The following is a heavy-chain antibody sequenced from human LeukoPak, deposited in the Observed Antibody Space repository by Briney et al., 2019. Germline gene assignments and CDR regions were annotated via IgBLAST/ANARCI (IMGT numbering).Heavy chain of an antibody. CDR2: IYYSGST. J-gene: IGHJ6*02. V-gene: IGHV4-39*01. Sequence: SEPLSLTCTVSGDSITDTISYWAWIRQPPGKGLEWIGSIYYSGSTYYNPSLKSRVTISVDTSKNQFTLKLSSVTAADTAVYYCSRTKRGGYDFWSGDTSYGMDVWGQGTTVTVSS. CDR3: SRTKRGGYDFWSGDTSYGMDV. D-gene: IGHD3-3*01. CDR1: GDSITDTISY.